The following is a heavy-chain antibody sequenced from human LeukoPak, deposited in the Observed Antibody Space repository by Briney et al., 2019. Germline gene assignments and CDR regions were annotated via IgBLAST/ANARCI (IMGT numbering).Heavy chain of an antibody. J-gene: IGHJ4*02. Sequence: PGGSLRFSGAASGFTFSSFGRNWVGQAPGKGRRWVSSISSSSSYIYYADSVKGRFTISRDNAKNSLYLQMNSLRAEDTAVYYCARDDAYGSGSYRFIDYWGQGTLVTVSS. D-gene: IGHD3-10*01. V-gene: IGHV3-21*01. CDR3: ARDDAYGSGSYRFIDY. CDR2: ISSSSSYI. CDR1: GFTFSSFG.